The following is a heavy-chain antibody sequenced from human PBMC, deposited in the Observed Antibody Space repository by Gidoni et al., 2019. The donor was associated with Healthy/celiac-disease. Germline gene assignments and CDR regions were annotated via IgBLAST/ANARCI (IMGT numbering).Heavy chain of an antibody. J-gene: IGHJ4*02. CDR1: GFTFSSYA. CDR2: ISGSGGST. V-gene: IGHV3-23*01. CDR3: AKGVGAIVELFDY. D-gene: IGHD1-26*01. Sequence: EVQRLESGGGLVQPGGSLRLSCAASGFTFSSYAMSWVRQAPGKGLEWVSAISGSGGSTYYADSVKGRFTISRDNSKNTLYLQMNSLRAEDTAVYYCAKGVGAIVELFDYWGQGTLVTVSS.